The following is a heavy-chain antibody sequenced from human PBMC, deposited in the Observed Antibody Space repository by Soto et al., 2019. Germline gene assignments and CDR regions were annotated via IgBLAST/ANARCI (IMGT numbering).Heavy chain of an antibody. V-gene: IGHV3-23*01. CDR3: ARASSGWYDY. D-gene: IGHD6-19*01. CDR1: GFSFSGYA. J-gene: IGHJ4*02. Sequence: EVQLLESGGGLVQPGGSLRLSCAASGFSFSGYAMNWVRQAPGKGLEWVAGVSARGGDTSYADSVKGRFTISRDTSKDTLYLQMNSLRAEDTAVYYCARASSGWYDYWGQGTLVTVSS. CDR2: VSARGGDT.